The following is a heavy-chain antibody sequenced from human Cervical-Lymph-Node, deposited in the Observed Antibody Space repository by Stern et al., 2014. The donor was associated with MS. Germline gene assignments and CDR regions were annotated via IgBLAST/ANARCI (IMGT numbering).Heavy chain of an antibody. J-gene: IGHJ6*02. Sequence: VQSGGSLRLSCAASGFTFSSYSMNWVRQAPGKGLEWVSYISSSSSTIYYADSVKGRFTISRDNAKNSLYLQMNSLRDEDTAVYYCARVPTVSPFYYGMDVWGQGTTVTVSS. CDR3: ARVPTVSPFYYGMDV. D-gene: IGHD1-26*01. CDR2: ISSSSSTI. CDR1: GFTFSSYS. V-gene: IGHV3-48*02.